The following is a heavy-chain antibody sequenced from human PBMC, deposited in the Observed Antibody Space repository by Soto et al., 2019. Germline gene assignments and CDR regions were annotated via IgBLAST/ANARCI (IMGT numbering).Heavy chain of an antibody. CDR3: ARLDLNYYGMDV. CDR1: GYTFDSNW. Sequence: GESLKISCQTAGYTFDSNWIGWVRQMPGKGLEWMGIIYPGDSETRYSPSFQGQVAISVDRSFKTAYLQWRSLQASDTAMYYCARLDLNYYGMDVWGQGTTVTVSS. CDR2: IYPGDSET. D-gene: IGHD3-3*01. J-gene: IGHJ6*02. V-gene: IGHV5-51*01.